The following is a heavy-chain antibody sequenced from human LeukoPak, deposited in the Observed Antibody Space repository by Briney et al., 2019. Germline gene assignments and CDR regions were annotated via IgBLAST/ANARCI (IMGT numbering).Heavy chain of an antibody. J-gene: IGHJ4*02. CDR2: INPSGGST. Sequence: ASVKVSCKASGYTFTSYYMHWVRQAPGQGLEWMGIINPSGGSTSYAQKFQGRVTMTRDMSTSTVYMELSSLRSDDTAVYYCARVIRDSGSYYSVDYWGQGTLVTVSS. D-gene: IGHD1-26*01. V-gene: IGHV1-46*01. CDR3: ARVIRDSGSYYSVDY. CDR1: GYTFTSYY.